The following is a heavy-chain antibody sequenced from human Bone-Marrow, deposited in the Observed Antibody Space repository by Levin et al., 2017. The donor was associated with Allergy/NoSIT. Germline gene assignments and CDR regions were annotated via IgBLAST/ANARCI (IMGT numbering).Heavy chain of an antibody. D-gene: IGHD4-11*01. Sequence: RAGGSLRLSCAASGIIFRNAWINWVRQAPGKGLEWVGRIRSYSDGGTTDYPAPVKGRFIISRDDSKQIVILQMNSLKTEDTGVYYCTTADMTTDYWGQGTLVTVSS. CDR2: IRSYSDGGTT. CDR3: TTADMTTDY. V-gene: IGHV3-15*01. CDR1: GIIFRNAW. J-gene: IGHJ4*02.